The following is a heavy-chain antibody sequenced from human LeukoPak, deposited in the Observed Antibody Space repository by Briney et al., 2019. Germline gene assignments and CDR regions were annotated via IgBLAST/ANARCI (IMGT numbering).Heavy chain of an antibody. CDR3: AKDQFRGPPPDAFDI. Sequence: ASVKVSCKASGYTFTSYYLHWVRQAPGQGLEWMGIINPSDGSTSYAQKFQGRVTMTRDTSTSTVYMELSSLRSEDTAIYYCAKDQFRGPPPDAFDIWGKGTMVTVSS. V-gene: IGHV1-46*01. J-gene: IGHJ3*02. CDR1: GYTFTSYY. D-gene: IGHD3-10*01. CDR2: INPSDGST.